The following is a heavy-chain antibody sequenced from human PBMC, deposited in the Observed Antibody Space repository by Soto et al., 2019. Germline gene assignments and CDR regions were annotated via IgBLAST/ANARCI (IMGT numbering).Heavy chain of an antibody. Sequence: ASVKVSCKASGSTFTSYGISWVRQAPGQGLEWMGWSSAYNGNTNYAQKLQGRVTMTTDTSTSTAYMELRSLRSDDTAVYYCVKQARYSNSWYEIDHWGQGTLVTVSS. J-gene: IGHJ4*02. CDR3: VKQARYSNSWYEIDH. D-gene: IGHD6-13*01. CDR1: GSTFTSYG. V-gene: IGHV1-18*01. CDR2: SSAYNGNT.